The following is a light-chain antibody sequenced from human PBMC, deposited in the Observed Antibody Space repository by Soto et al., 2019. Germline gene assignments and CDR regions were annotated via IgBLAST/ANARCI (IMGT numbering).Light chain of an antibody. CDR3: QQYGSSPIT. CDR2: GPS. J-gene: IGKJ5*01. V-gene: IGKV3-20*01. CDR1: QSVSSSY. Sequence: EIVLTQSPGTLSLSPWERATLSCRASQSVSSSYLAWYQQKPGQAPRLLIYGPSSRATGIPDRFSGSGSGTDFTLTISRLEPEDSALYYCQQYGSSPITFGQGTRLEIK.